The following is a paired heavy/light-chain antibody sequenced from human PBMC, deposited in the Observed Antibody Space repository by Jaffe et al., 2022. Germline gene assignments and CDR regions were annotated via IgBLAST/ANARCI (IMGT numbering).Light chain of an antibody. CDR1: QSISSW. V-gene: IGKV1-5*03. CDR2: KAS. Sequence: DIQMTQSPSTLSASVGDRVTITCRASQSISSWLAWYQQKPGKAPKLLIYKASSLESGVPSRFSGSGSGTEFTLTISSLQPDDFATYYCQQYNSYSSFGQGTRLEIK. CDR3: QQYNSYSS. J-gene: IGKJ5*01.
Heavy chain of an antibody. CDR3: ARDWVDYTNSPVVVIPKDV. V-gene: IGHV4-61*01. CDR2: IYYSGST. J-gene: IGHJ6*04. Sequence: QVQLQESGPGLVKPSETLSLTCTVSGGSVSSGSYYWSWIRQPPGKGLEWIGYIYYSGSTNYNPSLKSRVTISVDTSKNQFSLNLSSVTAADTAVYYCARDWVDYTNSPVVVIPKDVWGKGTTVTVSS. D-gene: IGHD4-4*01. CDR1: GGSVSSGSYY.